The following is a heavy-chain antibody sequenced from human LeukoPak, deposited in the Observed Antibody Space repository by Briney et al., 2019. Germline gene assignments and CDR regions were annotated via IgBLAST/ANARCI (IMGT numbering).Heavy chain of an antibody. D-gene: IGHD6-6*01. J-gene: IGHJ5*02. CDR2: INHSGST. Sequence: PSETLSLTCAVYGGSFSGYYWSWIRQPPGKGLEWIGEINHSGSTNYNPSLKSRVTISVDTSKNQFSLKLSSVTAADTAVYYCARSLGIAARPHWFDPWGQGTLVTVSS. V-gene: IGHV4-34*01. CDR3: ARSLGIAARPHWFDP. CDR1: GGSFSGYY.